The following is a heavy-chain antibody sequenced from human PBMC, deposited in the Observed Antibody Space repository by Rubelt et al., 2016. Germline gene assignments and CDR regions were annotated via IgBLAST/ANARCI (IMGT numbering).Heavy chain of an antibody. Sequence: GGSTYYADSVKGRFTISRDNSKNTAYLQMNSLKTEDTAVYYCTRHREGSEGDFWSGYSWFDPWGQGSLVTVSS. D-gene: IGHD3-3*01. V-gene: IGHV3-53*01. J-gene: IGHJ5*02. CDR3: TRHREGSEGDFWSGYSWFDP. CDR2: GGST.